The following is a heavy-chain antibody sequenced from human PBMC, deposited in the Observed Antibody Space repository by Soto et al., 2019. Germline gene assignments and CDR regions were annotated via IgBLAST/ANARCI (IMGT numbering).Heavy chain of an antibody. CDR2: IYWDDDK. Sequence: QITLKESGPTLVKPTQTLTLTCTFSGFSLSTSGVGVGWIRQPPGKALEWLALIYWDDDKRYSPSLKSRLTITKDNSKNQVVLTMTNMDPVDTATYYCAHRTLATMPDYWGQGTLVTVSS. V-gene: IGHV2-5*02. J-gene: IGHJ4*02. D-gene: IGHD5-12*01. CDR3: AHRTLATMPDY. CDR1: GFSLSTSGVG.